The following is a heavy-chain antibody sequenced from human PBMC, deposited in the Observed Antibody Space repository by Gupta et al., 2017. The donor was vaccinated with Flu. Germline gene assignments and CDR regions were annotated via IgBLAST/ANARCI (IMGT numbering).Heavy chain of an antibody. D-gene: IGHD2-2*02. J-gene: IGHJ4*02. CDR3: AREEVVPAAILKY. V-gene: IGHV3-23*01. CDR1: GISFSRYA. CDR2: SSGSVSRT. Sequence: VPLLASGGGLLQPGGSLRRSCASSGISFSRYAMSWVRTAPGQGLEGSSASSGSVSRTYYADSEKGRFTIAGDKSKNTLYLQMNRQRAEDTAVYYCAREEVVPAAILKYWGQGTLVTVSS.